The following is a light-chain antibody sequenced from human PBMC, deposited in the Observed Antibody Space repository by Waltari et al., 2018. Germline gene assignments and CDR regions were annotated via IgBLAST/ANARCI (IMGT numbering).Light chain of an antibody. CDR2: AAS. Sequence: DIQMTQSPSSLSASVGDRVTITCQASQEITKNLNWYQQKPGKAPKLLIYAASNLETGVPSRFSGTGSGTDFTFTINSLQPEDIATYYCQEYDNMPPYTFGQGTKLEIK. CDR3: QEYDNMPPYT. V-gene: IGKV1-33*01. J-gene: IGKJ2*01. CDR1: QEITKN.